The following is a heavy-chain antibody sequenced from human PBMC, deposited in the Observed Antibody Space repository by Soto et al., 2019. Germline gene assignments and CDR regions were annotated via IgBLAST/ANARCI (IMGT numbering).Heavy chain of an antibody. CDR2: ISAYNGNT. CDR1: GYTFTSYG. CDR3: AGSRGSSWSPRVLDFDY. D-gene: IGHD6-13*01. V-gene: IGHV1-18*01. J-gene: IGHJ4*02. Sequence: QVPLVQSGAEVKKPGASVKVSCKASGYTFTSYGISWVRQAPGQGLEWMGWISAYNGNTNYAQKLQGRVTMTTDTSTSTAYMGLRSLRSDDTAVYYCAGSRGSSWSPRVLDFDYGGQGPLVTVSS.